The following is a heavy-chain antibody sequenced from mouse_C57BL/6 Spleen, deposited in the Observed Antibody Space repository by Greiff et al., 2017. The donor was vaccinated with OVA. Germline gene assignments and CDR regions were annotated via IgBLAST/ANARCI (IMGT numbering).Heavy chain of an antibody. D-gene: IGHD2-2*01. V-gene: IGHV1-42*01. CDR1: GYSFTGYY. CDR3: ARSTMVNYAMDY. Sequence: VQLKESGPELVKPGASVKISCKASGYSFTGYYMNWVKQSPEKSLEWIGEINPSTGGTTYNQKFKAKATLTVDKSSSTAYMQLKSLTSEDSAVYYCARSTMVNYAMDYWGQGTSVTVSS. CDR2: INPSTGGT. J-gene: IGHJ4*01.